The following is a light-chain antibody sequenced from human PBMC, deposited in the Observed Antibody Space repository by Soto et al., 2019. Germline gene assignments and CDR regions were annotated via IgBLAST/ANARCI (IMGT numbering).Light chain of an antibody. J-gene: IGLJ2*01. V-gene: IGLV3-21*04. CDR2: NDR. Sequence: SYELTQPPSVSVAPGKTARITCGESDIGSKSVHWYLQKPGQAPVLVIYNDRHRPSGIPERFSGSNSGNTATLTISRVEAGDEADYYCQVWDSGSDHVVFGGGTKLTVL. CDR1: DIGSKS. CDR3: QVWDSGSDHVV.